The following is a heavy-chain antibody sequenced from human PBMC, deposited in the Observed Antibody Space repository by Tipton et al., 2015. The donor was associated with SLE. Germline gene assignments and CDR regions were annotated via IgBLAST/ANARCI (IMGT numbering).Heavy chain of an antibody. J-gene: IGHJ4*02. V-gene: IGHV4-61*02. CDR2: LYKSGSS. CDR3: ARDGGGDMLDV. CDR1: GGSISTTGYY. Sequence: TLSLTCTVSGGSISTTGYYWSWIRQPAGKGLEWIGRLYKSGSSNYNAALKSRVTMSVDTSKNQFSLNLSSVTAADAAVYFCARDGGGDMLDVWGQGALVTVSS. D-gene: IGHD2-21*02.